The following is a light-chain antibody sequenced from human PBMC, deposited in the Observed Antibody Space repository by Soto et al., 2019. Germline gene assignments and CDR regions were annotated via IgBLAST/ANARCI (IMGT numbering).Light chain of an antibody. CDR2: AAS. CDR3: QQFKDYVWT. V-gene: IGKV1-9*01. CDR1: QSISRY. J-gene: IGKJ1*01. Sequence: GGRVTITCRASQSISRYLNWYQQKPGKAPKLLIFAASTLERGVPSRFSGSGSGTGFTLIISNLQPDDFATYYCQQFKDYVWTFGQGTKV.